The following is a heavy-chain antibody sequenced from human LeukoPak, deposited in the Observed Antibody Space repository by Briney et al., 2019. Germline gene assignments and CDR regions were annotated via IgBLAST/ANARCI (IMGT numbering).Heavy chain of an antibody. Sequence: ASVKVSCKASGYTFTYYYIHWMRQAPGQGLEWMGWINPDSDVTSYAQKFQGRVTMTRDTSISTVYVELSRLRSDDTAVYYCARLPIPDGDREPYAFDIWGQGTMVTVSS. CDR1: GYTFTYYY. CDR3: ARLPIPDGDREPYAFDI. V-gene: IGHV1-2*02. J-gene: IGHJ3*02. D-gene: IGHD4-17*01. CDR2: INPDSDVT.